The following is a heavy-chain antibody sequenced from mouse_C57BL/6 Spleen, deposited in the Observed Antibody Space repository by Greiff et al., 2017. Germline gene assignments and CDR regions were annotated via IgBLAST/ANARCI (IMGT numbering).Heavy chain of an antibody. J-gene: IGHJ2*01. V-gene: IGHV1-82*01. CDR3: ASPFDY. CDR2: IYPGDGDT. CDR1: GYAFSSSW. Sequence: VKLQQSGPELVKPGASVKISCKASGYAFSSSWMNWVKQRPGKGLEWIGRIYPGDGDTNYNGKFKGKATLTADKSSSTAYMQLSSLTSEDSAVYFCASPFDYWGQGTTLTVSS.